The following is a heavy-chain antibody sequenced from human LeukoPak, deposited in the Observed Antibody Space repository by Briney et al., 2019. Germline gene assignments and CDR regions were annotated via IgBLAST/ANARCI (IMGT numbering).Heavy chain of an antibody. V-gene: IGHV4-4*07. CDR3: ARDCSSTSCFDY. CDR2: IYTSGST. Sequence: SETLSLTCTVSGGSISSYYWSWIRQPAGKGLEWIGRIYTSGSTNYNPSLKSRVTMSVDTSKSQFSLKLSSVTAADTAVYYCARDCSSTSCFDYWGQGTLVTVSS. J-gene: IGHJ4*02. D-gene: IGHD2-2*01. CDR1: GGSISSYY.